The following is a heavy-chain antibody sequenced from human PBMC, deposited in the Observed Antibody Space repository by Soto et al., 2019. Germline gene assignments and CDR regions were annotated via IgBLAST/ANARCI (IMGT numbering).Heavy chain of an antibody. J-gene: IGHJ4*02. V-gene: IGHV4-39*01. Sequence: QLQLQESGPGLVKPSETLSLTCTVSGGSISSSSYYWGWIRQPPGKGLEWVGSIYYSGSTYYNPSLKSRVTISVDTSKNQYSLKLSSVTAADTAVYYCASPTYSDILPGYLCGFVWWGQGTLVTVSS. D-gene: IGHD3-9*01. CDR3: ASPTYSDILPGYLCGFVW. CDR2: IYYSGST. CDR1: GGSISSSSYY.